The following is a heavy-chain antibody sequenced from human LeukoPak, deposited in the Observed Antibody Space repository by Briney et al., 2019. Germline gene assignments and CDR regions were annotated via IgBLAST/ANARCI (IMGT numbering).Heavy chain of an antibody. Sequence: SETLSLTCTVSGGSISSYYWSWIRQPAGKGLEWIGRIYTSGSTNYNPSLKSRVTMPVDTSKNQFSLKLSSVTAADTAVYYCAVGSGSRDAFDIWGQGTMVTVSS. CDR2: IYTSGST. D-gene: IGHD1-26*01. J-gene: IGHJ3*02. CDR3: AVGSGSRDAFDI. V-gene: IGHV4-4*07. CDR1: GGSISSYY.